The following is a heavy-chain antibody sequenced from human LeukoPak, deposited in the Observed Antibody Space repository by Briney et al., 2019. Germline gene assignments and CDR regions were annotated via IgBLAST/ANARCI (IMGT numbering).Heavy chain of an antibody. Sequence: SETLSLTCTVSGGSISSSSYYWGWIRQPPGKGLEWIGSIYYSGSTYYNPSLKSRVTISVDTSKNQVSLKLSSVTAADTAVYYCARRLGVWFGLGYMDVWGKGTTVTISS. V-gene: IGHV4-39*01. CDR2: IYYSGST. D-gene: IGHD3-10*01. CDR3: ARRLGVWFGLGYMDV. J-gene: IGHJ6*03. CDR1: GGSISSSSYY.